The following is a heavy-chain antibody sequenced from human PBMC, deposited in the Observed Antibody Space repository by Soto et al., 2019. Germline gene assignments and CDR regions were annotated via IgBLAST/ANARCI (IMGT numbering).Heavy chain of an antibody. CDR1: GYTFTSYG. CDR2: ISAYNGNT. D-gene: IGHD6-19*01. Sequence: ASVKVSCKASGYTFTSYGISWVRQAPGQGLEWMGWISAYNGNTNYAQKLQGRVTMTTDTSTSTAYMELRSLRPDDTAVYYCARSIPVAGFRAFDPWGQGTLVTVSS. CDR3: ARSIPVAGFRAFDP. J-gene: IGHJ5*02. V-gene: IGHV1-18*01.